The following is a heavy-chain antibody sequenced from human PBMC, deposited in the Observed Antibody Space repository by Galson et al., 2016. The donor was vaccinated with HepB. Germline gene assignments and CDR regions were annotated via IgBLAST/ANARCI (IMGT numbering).Heavy chain of an antibody. V-gene: IGHV1-18*04. CDR3: ARDRDRSLDY. J-gene: IGHJ4*02. CDR2: ISAHNGDT. Sequence: SCKASGYPFTTNGITWVRQAPGQGLEWMGWISAHNGDTNSPQKFQGRVTLPTDTSTRTAYMELRSLKSDDTAVYYCARDRDRSLDYWGQGTLVTVSS. CDR1: GYPFTTNG. D-gene: IGHD5-24*01.